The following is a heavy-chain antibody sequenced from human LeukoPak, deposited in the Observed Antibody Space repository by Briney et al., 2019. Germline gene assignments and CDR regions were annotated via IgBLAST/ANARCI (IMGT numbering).Heavy chain of an antibody. CDR2: ISASGGST. CDR3: AKDVYGDYGGLDY. Sequence: GGSLRLSCAASGFTFSSYAMSWVRQAPGKGLEWVSTISASGGSTYHADSVKGRFAISRDNSKNTLYLQMNSPRAEDTAVYYCAKDVYGDYGGLDYWGQGTMVTVST. J-gene: IGHJ3*01. CDR1: GFTFSSYA. D-gene: IGHD4-17*01. V-gene: IGHV3-23*01.